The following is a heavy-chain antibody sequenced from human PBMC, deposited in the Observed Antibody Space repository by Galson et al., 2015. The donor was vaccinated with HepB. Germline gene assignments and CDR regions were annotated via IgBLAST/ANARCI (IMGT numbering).Heavy chain of an antibody. J-gene: IGHJ4*02. Sequence: SLRLSCAASGFTFSGYGMNWVRQAPGKGLEWVALISYDGRDKYYADSVKGRFTHSRDNSKNTLYLEMNSLRTEDTSFYYCGKAGDGISTMIMDYWGQGTLVTVSS. CDR3: GKAGDGISTMIMDY. CDR1: GFTFSGYG. CDR2: ISYDGRDK. V-gene: IGHV3-30*18. D-gene: IGHD3-16*01.